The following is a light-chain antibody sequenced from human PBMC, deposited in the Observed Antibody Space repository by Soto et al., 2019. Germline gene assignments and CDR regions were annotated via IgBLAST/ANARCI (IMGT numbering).Light chain of an antibody. Sequence: QAVVTQEPSLTVSPGGTVTLTCGSSTGAVTSDHYPYWFQQKPGQAPRTLIYDTSNKHSWTPARFSGSLLGGKAALTLSGAQPEDEAEYYCLLSYSVFRPEVFGGGTKLTVL. CDR1: TGAVTSDHY. CDR3: LLSYSVFRPEV. J-gene: IGLJ2*01. CDR2: DTS. V-gene: IGLV7-46*01.